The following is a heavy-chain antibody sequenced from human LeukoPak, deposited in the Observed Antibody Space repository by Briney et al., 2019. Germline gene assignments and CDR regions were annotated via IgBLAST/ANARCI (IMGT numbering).Heavy chain of an antibody. V-gene: IGHV3-21*01. Sequence: KSGGSLRLSCAASGFTFSSYSMNWVRQAPGKGLEWVSSISSGSSYIYYADSVRGRFTISRDNAKNSLYLQMNSLRAEDTAVYYCASHSSGYYSFIDPWGQGTLVTVSS. CDR1: GFTFSSYS. J-gene: IGHJ5*02. D-gene: IGHD3-22*01. CDR2: ISSGSSYI. CDR3: ASHSSGYYSFIDP.